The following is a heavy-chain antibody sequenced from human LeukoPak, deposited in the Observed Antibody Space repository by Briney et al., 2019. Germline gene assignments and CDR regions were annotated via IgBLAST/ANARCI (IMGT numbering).Heavy chain of an antibody. CDR3: ARQGSSSYYYYYGMDV. Sequence: GGSLKISCKGSGYSFTTYWIGWVRQMPGKGLEWMGIIYPGDSETRYSPSFQGQVTISADKSISTAYLQWSRLTASDTAMYYCARQGSSSYYYYYGMDVWGQGTTVTVSS. CDR1: GYSFTTYW. D-gene: IGHD6-6*01. CDR2: IYPGDSET. V-gene: IGHV5-51*01. J-gene: IGHJ6*02.